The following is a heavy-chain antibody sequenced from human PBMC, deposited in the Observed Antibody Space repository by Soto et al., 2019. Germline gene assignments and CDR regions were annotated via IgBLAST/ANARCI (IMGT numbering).Heavy chain of an antibody. CDR3: VRTSLVVAAATREDY. CDR2: INSDGSST. Sequence: EVQLVESGGGLVQPGGSLRLSCAASGFTFSSYWMHWGRQAQGRGLVWVSRINSDGSSTSYADSVKGRFTISRDNAKNTLYLQMNSLRAEDTAVYYCVRTSLVVAAATREDYWGQGTLVTVSS. CDR1: GFTFSSYW. D-gene: IGHD2-15*01. V-gene: IGHV3-74*01. J-gene: IGHJ4*02.